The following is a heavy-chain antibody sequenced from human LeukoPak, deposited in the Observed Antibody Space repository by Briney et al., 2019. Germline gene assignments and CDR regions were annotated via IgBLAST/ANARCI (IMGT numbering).Heavy chain of an antibody. Sequence: GGSLRLSCAASGFNFSSYWMHWVRQAPGKGLVWVSLIKTDAITTIYADSVKGRFTVSRDNAKNSLCLQMNSLRAEDTAVYYCARDVYHFDQWGQGTPVTVSS. V-gene: IGHV3-74*01. J-gene: IGHJ4*02. CDR2: IKTDAITT. CDR1: GFNFSSYW. CDR3: ARDVYHFDQ. D-gene: IGHD5/OR15-5a*01.